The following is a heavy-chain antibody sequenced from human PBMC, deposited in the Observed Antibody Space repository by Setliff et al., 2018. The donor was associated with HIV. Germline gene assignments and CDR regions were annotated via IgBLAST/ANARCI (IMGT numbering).Heavy chain of an antibody. CDR1: GGSISFGCYY. J-gene: IGHJ5*01. V-gene: IGHV4-61*02. CDR2: MHTSGNT. D-gene: IGHD3-16*01. Sequence: SETLSLTCTVSGGSISFGCYYWSWIRQPAGKGLEWIGRMHTSGNTYYNASLRSRAIISGDMSKNQFSLNLNSVTASETAVYYCARHRYRFGIDSWGQGALVTVSS. CDR3: ARHRYRFGIDS.